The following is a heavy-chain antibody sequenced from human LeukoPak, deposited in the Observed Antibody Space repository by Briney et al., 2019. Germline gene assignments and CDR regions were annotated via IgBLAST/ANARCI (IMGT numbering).Heavy chain of an antibody. J-gene: IGHJ4*02. D-gene: IGHD3-10*01. CDR2: INSDGRKT. CDR3: GRGMRDYYGLDY. CDR1: GFIFSSFW. Sequence: GGSLRLSCAASGFIFSSFWMHWVRPVPGKGLVWVSHINSDGRKTDYADSVRVRFTISRYNAKNTLYLQMNRLTVEDTAVYYCGRGMRDYYGLDYWGQGILVTVSS. V-gene: IGHV3-74*01.